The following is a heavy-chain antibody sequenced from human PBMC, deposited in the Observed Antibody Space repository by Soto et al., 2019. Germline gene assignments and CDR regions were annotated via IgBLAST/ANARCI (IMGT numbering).Heavy chain of an antibody. Sequence: GESLKISCKASGYTFTSQWIGWVRQKPGKGLEWMGLIFPGDSDTRYSPSFQGQVTISADKSISTAYLQWSSLKASDTAMYYCASSSGQGTNYYYGRDVWGQGTRVTVSS. J-gene: IGHJ6*02. D-gene: IGHD2-2*01. CDR3: ASSSGQGTNYYYGRDV. CDR2: IFPGDSDT. V-gene: IGHV5-51*01. CDR1: GYTFTSQW.